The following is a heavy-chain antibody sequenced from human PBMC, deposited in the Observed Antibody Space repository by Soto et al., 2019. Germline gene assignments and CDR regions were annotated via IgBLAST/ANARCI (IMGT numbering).Heavy chain of an antibody. D-gene: IGHD2-15*01. CDR2: IYYSGST. J-gene: IGHJ4*02. CDR1: GGSISSGGYY. Sequence: QVQLQESGPGLVKPSQTLSLTCTVSGGSISSGGYYWSWIRQHPGKGLEWIGYIYYSGSTYYNPSIQSRVTISVDTSKNQFSLKLSSVTAADTAVYYCARGAAPRRYCSGGSCAIPTDYFDYWGQGTLVTVSS. CDR3: ARGAAPRRYCSGGSCAIPTDYFDY. V-gene: IGHV4-31*03.